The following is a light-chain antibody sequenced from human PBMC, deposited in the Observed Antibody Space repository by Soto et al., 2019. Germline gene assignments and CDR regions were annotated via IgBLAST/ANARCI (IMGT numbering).Light chain of an antibody. CDR3: AAWDDSLSGVV. CDR1: SSNIGGNY. V-gene: IGLV1-47*01. CDR2: RNN. J-gene: IGLJ2*01. Sequence: QSVLTQPPSASGTPGQRVTISFSGSSSNIGGNYVYWYQQLPGRAPKLLIYRNNQRPSGVPNRFSGSKSGTSASLAISGLRSEDEAEYYCAAWDDSLSGVVFGGVPKLTVL.